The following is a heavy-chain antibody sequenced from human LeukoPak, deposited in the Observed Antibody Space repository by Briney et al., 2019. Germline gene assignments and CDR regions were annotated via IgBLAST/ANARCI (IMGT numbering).Heavy chain of an antibody. V-gene: IGHV4-59*01. D-gene: IGHD3-22*01. CDR3: ARENPSGYYNRPIDY. Sequence: SETLSLTCTVSGASISSYYWSWIRQPPGKGLEWIGDIYYSGSIKYNPSLKGRVTMSVDTSKNQFSLKLSSVTAADTAIYYCARENPSGYYNRPIDYWGQGTLVTVSS. CDR1: GASISSYY. CDR2: IYYSGSI. J-gene: IGHJ4*02.